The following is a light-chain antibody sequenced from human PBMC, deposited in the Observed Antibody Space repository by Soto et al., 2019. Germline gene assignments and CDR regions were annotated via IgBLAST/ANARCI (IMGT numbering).Light chain of an antibody. Sequence: DFQMTQSPSSLSASVGDRVTITCRASQDISDHLAWYQHKPGKVPKLLIYEASTLQSGVPSRFSGGGSGTDFTLTISSLQPEDVATYYCQKYNRTPRTFGQGTKVEPK. J-gene: IGKJ1*01. V-gene: IGKV1-27*01. CDR2: EAS. CDR3: QKYNRTPRT. CDR1: QDISDH.